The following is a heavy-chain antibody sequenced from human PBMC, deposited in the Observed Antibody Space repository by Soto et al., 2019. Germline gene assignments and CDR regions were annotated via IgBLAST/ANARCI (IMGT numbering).Heavy chain of an antibody. Sequence: QVQLVQSGVEVKKPGASVRVSCKASGYTLPSYGFSWVRQAPGQGLEWMGWISADSGDTNYALKFQGRVTMTTNTSTSTAYMELRSLGSDDTAMYYCARSTRKGWFEPWGQGTLVTVSS. V-gene: IGHV1-18*01. J-gene: IGHJ5*02. CDR2: ISADSGDT. CDR1: GYTLPSYG. CDR3: ARSTRKGWFEP.